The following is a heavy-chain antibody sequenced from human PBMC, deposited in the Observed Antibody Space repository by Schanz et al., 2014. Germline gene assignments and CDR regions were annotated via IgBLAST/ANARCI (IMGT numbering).Heavy chain of an antibody. D-gene: IGHD6-6*01. CDR1: GITLSGYG. Sequence: VQLVQSGGGLVQPGGSLRLSCAASGITLSGYGLHWVRQAPGKGLEWVGFISFDGRNTGYAHSVKGRFTISRDNAKNSLYLQMNSLRAEDTAVYYCVPMSIAAHWGQGTLVTVAS. V-gene: IGHV3-30*03. CDR3: VPMSIAAH. J-gene: IGHJ4*02. CDR2: ISFDGRNT.